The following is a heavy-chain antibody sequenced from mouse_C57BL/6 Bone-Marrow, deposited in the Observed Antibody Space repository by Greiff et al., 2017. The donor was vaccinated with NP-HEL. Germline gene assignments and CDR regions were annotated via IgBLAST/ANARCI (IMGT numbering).Heavy chain of an antibody. CDR2: IYPGDGDT. Sequence: QVQLQQSGAELVKPGASVKISCKASGYAFSSYWMNWVKQRPGKGLEWIGQIYPGDGDTNYNGKFKGKATLTADKSSSPAYMQRSSLTSEDSAVYFCARWGSYSNYAAYWGQGTLVTVSA. J-gene: IGHJ3*01. V-gene: IGHV1-80*01. CDR3: ARWGSYSNYAAY. CDR1: GYAFSSYW. D-gene: IGHD2-5*01.